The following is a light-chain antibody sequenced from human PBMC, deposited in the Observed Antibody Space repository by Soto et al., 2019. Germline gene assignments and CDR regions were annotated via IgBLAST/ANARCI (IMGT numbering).Light chain of an antibody. V-gene: IGKV3-15*01. Sequence: EIVMTQSPATLSVSPGERATLSCRASQSVRRNLAWYQQKPGQAPRLLIYNAFTRATGIAARFSGSGSGTEFTLTISSLQSEDFAVYYCQQYNNWPRTFGQGTKVEIK. CDR1: QSVRRN. CDR2: NAF. CDR3: QQYNNWPRT. J-gene: IGKJ1*01.